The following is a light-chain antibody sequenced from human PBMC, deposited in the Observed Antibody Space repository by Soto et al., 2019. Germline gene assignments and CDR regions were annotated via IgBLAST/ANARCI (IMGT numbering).Light chain of an antibody. CDR3: QQYSSYPWT. CDR1: DEVNGW. J-gene: IGKJ1*01. Sequence: DIQMTQFPSTLSASIGDRVTLTCRASDEVNGWLDWYQQKPGKAPKLLIYMTSSLEEGVSSRFSGSGSGTEFSLTIRNLQSDDFATYHCQQYSSYPWTFGEGT. V-gene: IGKV1-5*03. CDR2: MTS.